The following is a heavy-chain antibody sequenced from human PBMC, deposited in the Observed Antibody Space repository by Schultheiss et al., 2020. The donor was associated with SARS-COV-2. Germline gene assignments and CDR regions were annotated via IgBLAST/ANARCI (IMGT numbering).Heavy chain of an antibody. CDR1: GFTFSSYA. Sequence: GGSLRLSCAASGFTFSSYAMHWVRQAPGKGLEWVAVISYDGSNKYYADSVKGRFTISRDNSKNTLYLQMNSLRAEDTAVYYCARDPDYGDYVGDDAFDIWGQGTMVTVSS. CDR2: ISYDGSNK. D-gene: IGHD4-17*01. CDR3: ARDPDYGDYVGDDAFDI. J-gene: IGHJ3*02. V-gene: IGHV3-30*01.